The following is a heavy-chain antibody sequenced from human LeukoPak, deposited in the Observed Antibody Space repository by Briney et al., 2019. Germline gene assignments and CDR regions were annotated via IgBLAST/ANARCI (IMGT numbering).Heavy chain of an antibody. V-gene: IGHV3-23*01. CDR2: VSGTGDKT. Sequence: PGGSLRLSCVASEFTFSRFAMSWVRQAPGRGLEWISSVSGTGDKTHYTDSVKGRFAISRDNSKNTLYLHMSALRAADTAVYYCAKPSIPARPFLTYLYYYLDVCGEGTTVIVSS. CDR3: AKPSIPARPFLTYLYYYLDV. D-gene: IGHD6-6*01. CDR1: EFTFSRFA. J-gene: IGHJ6*03.